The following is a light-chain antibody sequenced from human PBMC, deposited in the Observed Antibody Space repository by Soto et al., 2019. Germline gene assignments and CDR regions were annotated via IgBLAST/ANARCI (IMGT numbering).Light chain of an antibody. J-gene: IGLJ2*01. Sequence: QPASVSGSPGQSITISCTGTSSDVDYYNYVSWYQQHPGKAPKLILYNVSSRPSGVSDRFSGSKSANTASLTISGLQAEDEADYYCNSYSKTTLVFGGGTKLTVL. V-gene: IGLV2-14*03. CDR3: NSYSKTTLV. CDR1: SSDVDYYNY. CDR2: NVS.